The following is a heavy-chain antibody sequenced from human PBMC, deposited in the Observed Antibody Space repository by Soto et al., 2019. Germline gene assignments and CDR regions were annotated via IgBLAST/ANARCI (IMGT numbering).Heavy chain of an antibody. J-gene: IGHJ4*02. D-gene: IGHD2-21*02. CDR3: AKRLTSGDEGF. V-gene: IGHV3-23*01. Sequence: EVQLLESGGDLVQPGGSLRLSCAASGFTFSDFAMLWVHQAPGQGPECVSAISAGGVATYYADSVMGRFTISRDNSRNTLYLQMNSLRGEDTAVYYCAKRLTSGDEGFWGRGTLVTVSS. CDR2: ISAGGVAT. CDR1: GFTFSDFA.